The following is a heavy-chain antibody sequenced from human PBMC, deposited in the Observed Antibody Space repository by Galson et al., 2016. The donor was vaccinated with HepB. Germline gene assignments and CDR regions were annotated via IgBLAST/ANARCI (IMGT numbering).Heavy chain of an antibody. CDR2: IRND. CDR3: ARDGGLGTPFDC. J-gene: IGHJ4*02. V-gene: IGHV3-74*01. D-gene: IGHD1-7*01. Sequence: SLRLSCAASGFTFSSYWIHWVRQAPGKGLEWVSRIRNDETTSVIGRFTISRDNAKNTLYLEMNSLGAEDTAVYYCARDGGLGTPFDCWGQGTLVTVSS. CDR1: GFTFSSYW.